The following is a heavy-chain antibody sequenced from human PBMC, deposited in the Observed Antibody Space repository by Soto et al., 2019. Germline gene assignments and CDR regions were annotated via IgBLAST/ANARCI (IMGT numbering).Heavy chain of an antibody. V-gene: IGHV1-69*13. J-gene: IGHJ5*01. Sequence: GASVKVSCKASGGTFSSYAISWVRQAPGQGLEWMGGIIPIFGTANYAQKFQGRVTITADESTSTAYMELSSLRSEDTAVYYCASNMLLKTSRSFDSWGQGTLVTVSS. D-gene: IGHD2-15*01. CDR1: GGTFSSYA. CDR2: IIPIFGTA. CDR3: ASNMLLKTSRSFDS.